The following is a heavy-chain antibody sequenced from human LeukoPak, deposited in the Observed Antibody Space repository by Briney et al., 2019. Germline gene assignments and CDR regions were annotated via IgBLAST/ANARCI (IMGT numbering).Heavy chain of an antibody. V-gene: IGHV3-7*01. D-gene: IGHD3-10*01. CDR1: GFTFSSYW. CDR3: ARHYYRSESSYNPLDC. Sequence: GGSLRLSCAASGFTFSSYWMSWVRQAPGKGLEWVANIKEDGSEKYYVDSVKGRFTISRDGAKSSLYLQMNSLRAEDTAVYYCARHYYRSESSYNPLDCWGQGTLVTVSS. CDR2: IKEDGSEK. J-gene: IGHJ4*02.